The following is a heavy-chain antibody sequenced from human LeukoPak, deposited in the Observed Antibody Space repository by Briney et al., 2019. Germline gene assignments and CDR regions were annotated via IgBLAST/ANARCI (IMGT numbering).Heavy chain of an antibody. Sequence: SETLSLTCTVSGGSISSYYWSWIRQPPGKGLEWIGYIYYSGSTNYNPSLKSRVTISVDTSKNQFSLKLSSVTAADTAVYYCARGIAVAGPHFDYWGQGTLVTVSS. D-gene: IGHD6-19*01. CDR1: GGSISSYY. V-gene: IGHV4-59*01. CDR2: IYYSGST. J-gene: IGHJ4*02. CDR3: ARGIAVAGPHFDY.